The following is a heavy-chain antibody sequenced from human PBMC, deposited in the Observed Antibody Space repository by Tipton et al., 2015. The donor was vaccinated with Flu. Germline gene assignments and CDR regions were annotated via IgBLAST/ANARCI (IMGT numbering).Heavy chain of an antibody. V-gene: IGHV3-23*01. D-gene: IGHD3-10*02. J-gene: IGHJ4*02. CDR2: ISGGGAIT. CDR3: ARHTGDSVRGVIDY. Sequence: GSLRLSCEASGFTFSRYAMSWVRQAPGKGLEWVSGISGGGAITYFADSVKGRFTISRDNSKNTLVLQMNSLRAEDTAVYYCARHTGDSVRGVIDYWGQGTLVTVSS. CDR1: GFTFSRYA.